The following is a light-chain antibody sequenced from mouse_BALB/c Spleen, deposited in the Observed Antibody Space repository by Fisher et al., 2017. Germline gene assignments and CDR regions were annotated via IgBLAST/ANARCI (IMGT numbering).Light chain of an antibody. CDR2: RTS. J-gene: IGKJ5*01. V-gene: IGKV4-74*01. CDR1: SSVSSSY. Sequence: IVLTQTTAIMSASLGERVTMTCTASSSVSSSYLHWYQQKPGSSPKPWIYRTSNLASGVPARFSGSGSGTSYSLTISSMEAEDAATYYCQQWSSNPLTFGAGTKLELK. CDR3: QQWSSNPLT.